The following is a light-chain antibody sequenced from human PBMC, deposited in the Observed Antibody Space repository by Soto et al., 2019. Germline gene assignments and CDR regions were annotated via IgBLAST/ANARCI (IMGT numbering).Light chain of an antibody. CDR2: GAS. CDR3: QQYGRSPLLYT. Sequence: ENVLTQSPGTLSLSPGERATLSCRASQSVTSNFLAWYQQKPAQAPRLLIYGASTRAAGVPDRFSGSGSGTDFTLTITRLEPEDFAVYYCQQYGRSPLLYTFGQGTKLGVK. V-gene: IGKV3-20*01. CDR1: QSVTSNF. J-gene: IGKJ2*01.